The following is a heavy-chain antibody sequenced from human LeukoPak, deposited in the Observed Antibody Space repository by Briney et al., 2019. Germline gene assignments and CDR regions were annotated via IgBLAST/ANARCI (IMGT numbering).Heavy chain of an antibody. D-gene: IGHD3-10*01. CDR1: GFTFSRYS. J-gene: IGHJ3*02. CDR3: ARDFLTGPNTGGAFDI. V-gene: IGHV3-21*01. Sequence: GGSLRLSCAASGFTFSRYSMNWVRQAPGKGLEWVSSIYLSNNYIYYADSLKGRFTISRDNAKNSLYLQMTSLRAEDTAVYFCARDFLTGPNTGGAFDIWGQGTMVTVSS. CDR2: IYLSNNYI.